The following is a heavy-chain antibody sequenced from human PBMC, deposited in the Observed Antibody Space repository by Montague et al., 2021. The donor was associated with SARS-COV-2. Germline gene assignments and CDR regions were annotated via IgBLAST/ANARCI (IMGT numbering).Heavy chain of an antibody. CDR2: IHYSEST. V-gene: IGHV4-30-4*08. Sequence: TLSLTCTVSGDSITSGDYCWSWIRQPPGMGLEWIGYIHYSESTIYNPSLKGRVTMSVDRTKNQFSLNLTSVTAADTAVYYCARGLSRFLERLGGLDVWGRGTTVTVSS. CDR3: ARGLSRFLERLGGLDV. J-gene: IGHJ6*02. D-gene: IGHD3-3*01. CDR1: GDSITSGDYC.